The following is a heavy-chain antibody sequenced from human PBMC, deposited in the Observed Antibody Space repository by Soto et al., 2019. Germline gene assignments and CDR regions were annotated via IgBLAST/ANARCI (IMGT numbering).Heavy chain of an antibody. V-gene: IGHV4-30-2*05. D-gene: IGHD3-16*01. CDR3: AGQPTAGSFYDLGSYYYYYGMDV. CDR2: IYHTGTT. J-gene: IGHJ6*02. Sequence: SETLSLTCTVSGGSINSGGYSWTWIRQPPGKGLEWIGFIYHTGTTYYNPSLKSRVTISVDTSKNQFSLNLSSVTAADSAVYYCAGQPTAGSFYDLGSYYYYYGMDVWGQGTTVIVSS. CDR1: GGSINSGGYS.